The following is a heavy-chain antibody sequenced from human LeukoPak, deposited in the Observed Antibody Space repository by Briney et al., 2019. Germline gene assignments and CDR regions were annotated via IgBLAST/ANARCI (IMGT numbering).Heavy chain of an antibody. J-gene: IGHJ4*02. Sequence: SETLSLTCAVYGGSFSGYYWSWIRQPAGKGLEWIGRIYTSGSTNYNPSLKSRVTMSVDTSKNQFSLKLSSVTAADTAVYYCARSHVAMVRGVITTSFDYWGQGTLVTVSS. CDR2: IYTSGST. V-gene: IGHV4-59*10. CDR1: GGSFSGYY. D-gene: IGHD3-10*01. CDR3: ARSHVAMVRGVITTSFDY.